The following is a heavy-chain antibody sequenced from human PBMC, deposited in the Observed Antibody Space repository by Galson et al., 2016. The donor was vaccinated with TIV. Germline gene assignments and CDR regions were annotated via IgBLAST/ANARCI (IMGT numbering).Heavy chain of an antibody. V-gene: IGHV5-51*03. CDR3: ARMGPINWGSVDY. J-gene: IGHJ4*02. CDR2: IYPGDSDT. Sequence: QSGAEVKKPGESLKISCKVSGYSFPNNWIGWVRQMPGKGLEFMGIIYPGDSDTRYSPSFQGQVTISADKSISTAYLQWSSLKASDTAMYYCARMGPINWGSVDYWGQGNLVTVSS. D-gene: IGHD7-27*01. CDR1: GYSFPNNW.